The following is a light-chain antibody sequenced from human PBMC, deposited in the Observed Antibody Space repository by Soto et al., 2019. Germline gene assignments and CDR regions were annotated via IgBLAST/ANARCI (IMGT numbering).Light chain of an antibody. CDR3: SSFTTSNTLV. CDR1: SSDVGGYSY. CDR2: DVA. V-gene: IGLV2-14*01. Sequence: QSALTQPASVSGSPGQSITISCPGTSSDVGGYSYVSWYQQHPGKAPKLMIYDVANRPSGISNRFSGSRSGNTASLTISGLQAEDEADYFCSSFTTSNTLVFGTGTKLTVL. J-gene: IGLJ1*01.